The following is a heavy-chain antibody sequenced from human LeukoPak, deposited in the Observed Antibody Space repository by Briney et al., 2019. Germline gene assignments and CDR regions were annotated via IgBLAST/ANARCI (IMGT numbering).Heavy chain of an antibody. D-gene: IGHD3-16*02. CDR3: ARQPLFVWGSYRSRFCDY. J-gene: IGHJ4*02. Sequence: TLSLTCTASDSSTSSGGYYLRWVRQPPGKGLEWIGYIYHSGSTSYNPSLKSRVTISVDTSKNQFSLNLSSVTAADTAVYYCARQPLFVWGSYRSRFCDYWGRETLVSVSS. V-gene: IGHV4-30-2*01. CDR1: DSSTSSGGYY. CDR2: IYHSGST.